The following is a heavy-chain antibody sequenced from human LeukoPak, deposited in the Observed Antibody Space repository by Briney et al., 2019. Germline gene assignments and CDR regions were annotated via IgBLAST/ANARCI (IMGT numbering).Heavy chain of an antibody. V-gene: IGHV3-23*01. CDR2: ITDYT. J-gene: IGHJ6*02. Sequence: GGSLRLSCAASGFTFSSYEMNWVRQAPGKGLEWVSSITDYTAYADSVKGRFTISRDNSKNTLYLQMDSLRAGDTALYYCAKESGAHYGFGMDVWGQGTTVTVSS. CDR3: AKESGAHYGFGMDV. D-gene: IGHD1-26*01. CDR1: GFTFSSYE.